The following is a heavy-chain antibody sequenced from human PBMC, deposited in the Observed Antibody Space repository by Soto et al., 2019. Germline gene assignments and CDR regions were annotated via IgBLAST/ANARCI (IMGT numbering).Heavy chain of an antibody. CDR1: GFTFSHAR. D-gene: IGHD1-7*01. CDR3: TTDVWTYTGSDY. V-gene: IGHV3-15*07. Sequence: GSLRLSCAASGFTFSHARMNWVRQAPGKGLEWVGHIKSKTDGGTTDYAAPVKGRFTISRDDSRNTLYLQINSLKTDDTAVYYCTTDVWTYTGSDYWGQGTLVTVSS. CDR2: IKSKTDGGTT. J-gene: IGHJ4*02.